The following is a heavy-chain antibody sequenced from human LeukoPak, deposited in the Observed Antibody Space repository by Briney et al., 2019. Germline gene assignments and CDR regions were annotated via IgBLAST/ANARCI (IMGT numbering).Heavy chain of an antibody. CDR1: GFTFSSYG. D-gene: IGHD3-22*01. J-gene: IGHJ4*02. V-gene: IGHV3-33*08. CDR3: ARDSPSYYDSSDLPDY. CDR2: IWYDGSNK. Sequence: GGSLILSCAASGFTFSSYGMHWVRQAPGKGLEWVAVIWYDGSNKYYADSVKGRFTISRDNSKNTLYLQMNSLRAEDTAVYYCARDSPSYYDSSDLPDYWAREPWSPSPQ.